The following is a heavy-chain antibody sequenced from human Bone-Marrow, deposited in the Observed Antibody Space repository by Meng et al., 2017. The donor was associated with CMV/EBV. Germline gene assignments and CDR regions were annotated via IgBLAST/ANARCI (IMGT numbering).Heavy chain of an antibody. V-gene: IGHV3-9*01. CDR3: AILPGIVTSTDY. D-gene: IGHD2-21*01. Sequence: GGSLRLSCAASGFTFDDYAMHWVRQAPGKGLEWVSGISWNSGSTGYADSVKGRFTISRDNAKNSLYLQMNSLRAEDTALYYCAILPGIVTSTDYWGQGTLVTVSS. J-gene: IGHJ4*02. CDR2: ISWNSGST. CDR1: GFTFDDYA.